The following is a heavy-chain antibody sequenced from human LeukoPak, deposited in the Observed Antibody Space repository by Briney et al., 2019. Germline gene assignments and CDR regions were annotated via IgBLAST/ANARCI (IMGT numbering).Heavy chain of an antibody. CDR2: INPNSGGT. CDR1: GYTFTGYY. V-gene: IGHV1-2*02. D-gene: IGHD2-2*01. Sequence: ASVKVSCKASGYTFTGYYMHWVRQAPGQGLEWMGWINPNSGGTNYAQKFQGRVTMTRDTSISTAYMELSRLRSDDTAVYYCARCRPRGGHKIVVVPAAMNGVDYWGQGTLVTVSS. J-gene: IGHJ4*02. CDR3: ARCRPRGGHKIVVVPAAMNGVDY.